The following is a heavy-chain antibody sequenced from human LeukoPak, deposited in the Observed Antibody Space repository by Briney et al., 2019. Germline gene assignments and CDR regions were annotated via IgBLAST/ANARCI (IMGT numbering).Heavy chain of an antibody. CDR1: GLTFSSYA. Sequence: GGSLRLSCAASGLTFSSYAMSWVRQAPGKGLEWVSAISGSGGSTYYADSVKGRFTISRDNSKTTLYLQMNSLRAEDTAVYYCARDPYSSSWRYYFDYWGQGTLVTVSS. CDR3: ARDPYSSSWRYYFDY. V-gene: IGHV3-23*01. CDR2: ISGSGGST. D-gene: IGHD6-13*01. J-gene: IGHJ4*02.